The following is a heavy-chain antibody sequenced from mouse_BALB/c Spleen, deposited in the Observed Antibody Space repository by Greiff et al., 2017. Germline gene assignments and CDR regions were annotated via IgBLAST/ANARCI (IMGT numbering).Heavy chain of an antibody. CDR2: INPSSGYT. V-gene: IGHV1-4*01. CDR3: ARSPVNYFDY. CDR1: GYTFTSYT. Sequence: LQESGAELARPGASVKMSCKASGYTFTSYTMHWVKQRPGQGLEWIGYINPSSGYTNYNQKFKDKATLTADKSSSTAYMQLSSLTSEDSAVYYCARSPVNYFDYWGQGTTLTVSS. J-gene: IGHJ2*01. D-gene: IGHD2-5*01.